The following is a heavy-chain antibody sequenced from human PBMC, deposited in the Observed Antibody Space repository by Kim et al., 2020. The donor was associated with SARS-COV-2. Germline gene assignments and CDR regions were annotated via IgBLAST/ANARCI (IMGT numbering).Heavy chain of an antibody. CDR1: GFTFSSYA. V-gene: IGHV3-30-3*01. D-gene: IGHD6-19*01. Sequence: GGSLRLSCAASGFTFSSYAMHWVRQAPGKGLEWVAVISYDGSNKYYADSVKGRFTISRDNSKNTLYLQMNSLRAEDTAVYYCARANHGYSSGWEYYFDYWGQGTLVTVSS. CDR2: ISYDGSNK. CDR3: ARANHGYSSGWEYYFDY. J-gene: IGHJ4*02.